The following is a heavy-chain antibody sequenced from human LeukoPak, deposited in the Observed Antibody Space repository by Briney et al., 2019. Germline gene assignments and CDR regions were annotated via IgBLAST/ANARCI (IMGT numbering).Heavy chain of an antibody. D-gene: IGHD6-13*01. J-gene: IGHJ4*02. CDR2: IYPGDSDT. Sequence: GESLKISCKGSGYSFTSYWMGWVLQMPGRGLEWMEIIYPGDSDTRYSPSFQGQVTISADKSISTAYLRWSSLKSSDTAMYYCARRSGSSWYPRAFDYWGQATLVTVSS. V-gene: IGHV5-51*01. CDR1: GYSFTSYW. CDR3: ARRSGSSWYPRAFDY.